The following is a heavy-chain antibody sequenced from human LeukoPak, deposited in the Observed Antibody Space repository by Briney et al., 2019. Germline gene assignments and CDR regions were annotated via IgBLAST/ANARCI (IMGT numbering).Heavy chain of an antibody. CDR1: GFIFSSLA. J-gene: IGHJ4*02. D-gene: IGHD4/OR15-4a*01. CDR2: INAVDANT. Sequence: GGSLRLSCAASGFIFSSLAMTWVRQAPGKGLEWVSTINAVDANTYYADSVKGRFTVSRANSRNTLYLQMNSLRAEDTAVYYCAKQFLGANWGQGTLVIVSS. V-gene: IGHV3-23*01. CDR3: AKQFLGAN.